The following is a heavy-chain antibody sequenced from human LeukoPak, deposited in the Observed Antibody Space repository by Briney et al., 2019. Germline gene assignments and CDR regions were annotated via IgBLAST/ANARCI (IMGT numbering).Heavy chain of an antibody. J-gene: IGHJ4*02. Sequence: ASVKVSCKASGYTFTSYGISWVRQAPGQGLEWMGWISAYNGNTNYAQKLQGRVTMTTDTSTSTAYMGLRSLRSDDTAVYYCARVGSGSYRNLEYYFDYWGQGTLVTVSS. CDR3: ARVGSGSYRNLEYYFDY. CDR1: GYTFTSYG. D-gene: IGHD1-26*01. CDR2: ISAYNGNT. V-gene: IGHV1-18*01.